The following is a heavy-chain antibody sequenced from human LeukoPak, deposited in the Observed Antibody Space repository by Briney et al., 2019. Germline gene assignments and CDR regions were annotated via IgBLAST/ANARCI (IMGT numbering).Heavy chain of an antibody. CDR3: ARDPMVRGGLGGY. J-gene: IGHJ4*02. CDR1: GGTFSSYA. D-gene: IGHD3-10*01. V-gene: IGHV1-69*05. CDR2: IIPIFGTA. Sequence: SVKVSCKASGGTFSSYAISWVRQAPGRGLEWMGGIIPIFGTANYAQKFQGRVTITTDQSTSTAYMELSSLRSEDTAVYYCARDPMVRGGLGGYWGQGTLVTVSS.